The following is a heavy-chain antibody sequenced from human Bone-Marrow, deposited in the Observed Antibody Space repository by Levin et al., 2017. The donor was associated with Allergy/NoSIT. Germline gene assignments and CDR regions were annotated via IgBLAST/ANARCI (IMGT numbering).Heavy chain of an antibody. CDR2: ANPNSGGA. J-gene: IGHJ3*02. V-gene: IGHV1-2*03. CDR1: GYNFIAYF. D-gene: IGHD3-22*01. Sequence: LVASVKVSCKASGYNFIAYFMNWVRLTPGQGLEWMGWANPNSGGASYAQRFQGRVTLTSDKSINTVYMELSGLTSDDTAVYYCARAREPGRLYDSRGYLETLAFDIWGQGTMVTVSS. CDR3: ARAREPGRLYDSRGYLETLAFDI.